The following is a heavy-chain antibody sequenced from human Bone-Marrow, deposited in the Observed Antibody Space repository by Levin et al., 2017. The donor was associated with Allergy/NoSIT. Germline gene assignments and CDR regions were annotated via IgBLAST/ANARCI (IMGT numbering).Heavy chain of an antibody. D-gene: IGHD1-26*01. CDR1: GFTFSSYA. J-gene: IGHJ4*02. CDR3: ARDVFGRWELRFDY. Sequence: LSLTCAASGFTFSSYAMHWVRQAPGKGLEWVAVISYDGTNKYYADSVKGRFTISRDNSKNTLYLQMNSLRAEDTAVYYCARDVFGRWELRFDYWGQGTLVTVSS. V-gene: IGHV3-30-3*01. CDR2: ISYDGTNK.